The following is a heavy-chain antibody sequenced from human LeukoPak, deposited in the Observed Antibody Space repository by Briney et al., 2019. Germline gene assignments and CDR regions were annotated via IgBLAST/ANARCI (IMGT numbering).Heavy chain of an antibody. Sequence: SGPTLVNPTQTLTPTCTFSGFSLSTSGMRVSWIRQPPGKALEWLARIDWDDDKFYSTSLKTRLTISKDTSKNQVVLTMTNMDPVDTATYYCARIKPMYSSSWYDYFDYWGQGTLVTVSS. CDR1: GFSLSTSGMR. CDR2: IDWDDDK. J-gene: IGHJ4*02. D-gene: IGHD6-13*01. CDR3: ARIKPMYSSSWYDYFDY. V-gene: IGHV2-70*04.